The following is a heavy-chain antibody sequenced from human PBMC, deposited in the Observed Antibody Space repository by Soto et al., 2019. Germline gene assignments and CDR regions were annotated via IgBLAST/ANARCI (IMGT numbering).Heavy chain of an antibody. CDR2: ISATGGST. V-gene: IGHV3-23*01. CDR3: AKDRLAGNFDY. Sequence: GGSLRLSCAASGFTFSTYTMGWVRQAPGKGLEWVATISATGGSTYYADSVKGRFTISRDNSKNTLYLQMNGLRVEDTAVYYCAKDRLAGNFDYWGQGTQVTVSS. J-gene: IGHJ4*02. CDR1: GFTFSTYT.